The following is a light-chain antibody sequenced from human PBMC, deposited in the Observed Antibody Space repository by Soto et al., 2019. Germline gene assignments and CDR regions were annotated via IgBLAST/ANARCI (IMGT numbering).Light chain of an antibody. Sequence: ILLTQYPGTLSLSPGERATLSCRASQTVTSSYFAWYQQRPGQAPRLLIYATSSRATGIPDRFSGSGSGTDFTLTISSLDPEDFAVYYCQQYGGSRWTFGQGTKVDIK. CDR2: ATS. CDR1: QTVTSSY. V-gene: IGKV3-20*01. CDR3: QQYGGSRWT. J-gene: IGKJ1*01.